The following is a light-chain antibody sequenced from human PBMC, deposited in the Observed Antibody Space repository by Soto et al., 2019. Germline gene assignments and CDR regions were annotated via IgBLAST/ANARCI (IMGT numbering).Light chain of an antibody. CDR1: SSNIGAGYD. J-gene: IGLJ1*01. CDR2: ANN. CDR3: QSYDTSPSGYV. V-gene: IGLV1-40*01. Sequence: QSVLTQPPSVSGAPGQRVTISCTGSSSNIGAGYDVHWYQQLPGTAPILLIYANNNRPAGVPDRFSVSKSGTSASLVITGLQAEDEADYYCQSYDTSPSGYVFGTGTKVTVL.